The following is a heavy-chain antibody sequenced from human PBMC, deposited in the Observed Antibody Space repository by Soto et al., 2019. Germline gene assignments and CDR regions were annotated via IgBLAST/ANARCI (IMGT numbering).Heavy chain of an antibody. CDR2: IYYSGST. CDR3: ARARGARYFDY. V-gene: IGHV4-30-4*01. D-gene: IGHD2-15*01. CDR1: GGSISSGDYY. J-gene: IGHJ4*02. Sequence: SEALSLTFAVWGGSISSGDYYWSWILQPPGKCLEWIGYIYYSGSTYYNPSLKSRVTISVDTSKNQFSLKLSSVTAADTAVYYCARARGARYFDYWGQGTLVTVS.